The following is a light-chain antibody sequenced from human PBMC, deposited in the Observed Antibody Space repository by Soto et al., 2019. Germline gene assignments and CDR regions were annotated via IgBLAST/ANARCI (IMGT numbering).Light chain of an antibody. CDR2: DAS. CDR1: QGVSSA. J-gene: IGKJ4*01. CDR3: QQSNSFPLT. V-gene: IGKV1-13*02. Sequence: AIPLTQSPSSLSASVGDRVTITCRASQGVSSALAWYQQKPGTPPKHLLYDASSLASGVPSRFSGSGSGTDFTITISSLLPADFATYYCQQSNSFPLTFGRGTKVEIK.